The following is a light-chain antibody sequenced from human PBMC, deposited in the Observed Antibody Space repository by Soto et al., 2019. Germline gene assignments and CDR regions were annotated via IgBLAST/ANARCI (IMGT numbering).Light chain of an antibody. Sequence: IQMHQSPSSLSASGGDRVTITCRASQGISHYLAWFQQKPGRAPKSLIYAASSLQSGVQSKFSGSESGTHFTVTISSLHPEDFATYYFQQYHSYPFTFGQGKKLEIK. J-gene: IGKJ2*01. CDR3: QQYHSYPFT. V-gene: IGKV1-16*02. CDR2: AAS. CDR1: QGISHY.